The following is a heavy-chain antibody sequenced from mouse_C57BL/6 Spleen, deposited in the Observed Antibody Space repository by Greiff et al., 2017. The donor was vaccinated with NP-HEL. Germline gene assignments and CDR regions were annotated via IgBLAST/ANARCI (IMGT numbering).Heavy chain of an antibody. D-gene: IGHD1-1*01. CDR2: IDPSDSYT. CDR3: ARGSLFITTVVARYFDV. Sequence: VQLQQPGAELVKPGASVKLSCKASGYTFTSYWMQWVKQRPGQGLEWIGEIDPSDSYTNYNQKFKGKATLTVDTSSSTAYMQLSSLTSDYSAVYYCARGSLFITTVVARYFDVWGTGTTVTVSS. CDR1: GYTFTSYW. J-gene: IGHJ1*03. V-gene: IGHV1-50*01.